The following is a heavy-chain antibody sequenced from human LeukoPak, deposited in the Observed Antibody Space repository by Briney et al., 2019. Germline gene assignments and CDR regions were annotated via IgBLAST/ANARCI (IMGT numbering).Heavy chain of an antibody. D-gene: IGHD2-21*02. J-gene: IGHJ4*02. CDR1: GGSFSGYY. V-gene: IGHV4-34*01. CDR2: INHSGST. Sequence: SETLSLTCAVYGGSFSGYYWSWIRQPPGKGLEWIGEINHSGSTNYNPSLKSRVTISVDTSKNQFSLKLSSVTAADTAVYYCASTIVVVTAPYYFDYWGQGTLVTVSS. CDR3: ASTIVVVTAPYYFDY.